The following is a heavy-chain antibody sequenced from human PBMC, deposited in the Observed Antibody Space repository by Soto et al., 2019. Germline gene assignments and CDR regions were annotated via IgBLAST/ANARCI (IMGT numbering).Heavy chain of an antibody. J-gene: IGHJ4*02. CDR1: GFSVSTSH. Sequence: GGSLRLSCAAAGFSVSTSHISWVRQAPGKGLEWVSVIYSGGATHYAVSVKGRLIISRDKSKNTLYLQMNSLRAEDTAVYYCARDTALNKFDVSGFXFDYWGQGTLVTVSS. CDR2: IYSGGAT. V-gene: IGHV3-66*01. D-gene: IGHD3-22*01. CDR3: ARDTALNKFDVSGFXFDY.